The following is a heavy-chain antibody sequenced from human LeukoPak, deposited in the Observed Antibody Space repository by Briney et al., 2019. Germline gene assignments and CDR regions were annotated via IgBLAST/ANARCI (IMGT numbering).Heavy chain of an antibody. J-gene: IGHJ4*02. D-gene: IGHD5-18*01. V-gene: IGHV3-30*03. CDR1: GFTFSSFS. CDR2: ISYDGSNK. Sequence: GGSLRLSCVASGFTFSSFSMHWVRQAPGKGLEWVAVISYDGSNKYYADSVKGRFTISRDNSKNTLYLQMNSLRAEDTAVYYCAREDTAMVTDYWGQGTLVTVSS. CDR3: AREDTAMVTDY.